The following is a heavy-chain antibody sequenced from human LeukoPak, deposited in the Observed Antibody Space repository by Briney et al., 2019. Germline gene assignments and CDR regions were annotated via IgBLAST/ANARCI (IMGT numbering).Heavy chain of an antibody. J-gene: IGHJ4*02. V-gene: IGHV1-18*04. D-gene: IGHD3-9*01. CDR3: ARWVLTGYYNDY. Sequence: ASVKVSCKASGYTFTRYGISWERQAPGQGLEWMGWISAYNGNTNYAQKLQGRVTMTTDTSTSTAYMELRSLRSDDTAVYYCARWVLTGYYNDYWGQGTLVTVSS. CDR2: ISAYNGNT. CDR1: GYTFTRYG.